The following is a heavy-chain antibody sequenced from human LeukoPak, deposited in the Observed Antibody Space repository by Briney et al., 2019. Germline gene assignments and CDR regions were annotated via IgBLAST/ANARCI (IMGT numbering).Heavy chain of an antibody. V-gene: IGHV3-7*01. J-gene: IGHJ4*02. CDR3: ARHKAISGVVIMGSFDY. D-gene: IGHD3-3*01. CDR2: INHGGSEN. CDR1: GLTFSSHW. Sequence: GGSLGLPFEAPGLTFSSHWMSWVGKAPGKGLGWVANINHGGSENNYVDSVKGRFTISRDNAKNSLYLQMNSLRGDDTAVYYCARHKAISGVVIMGSFDYWGQGTLVTVSS.